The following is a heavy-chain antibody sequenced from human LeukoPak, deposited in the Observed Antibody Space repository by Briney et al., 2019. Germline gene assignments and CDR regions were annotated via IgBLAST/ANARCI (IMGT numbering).Heavy chain of an antibody. J-gene: IGHJ4*02. CDR3: ARVGGAYCSGGSCYSGALNY. CDR2: TSDRGDYT. CDR1: GFTFTSYS. Sequence: GGSLRLSCAASGFTFTSYSMSWVRQAPGKGLEWVSGTSDRGDYTYYADSVKGRFTISRDNAKNSLYLQMNSLRAEDTAVYYCARVGGAYCSGGSCYSGALNYWGQGTLVTVSS. V-gene: IGHV3-23*01. D-gene: IGHD2-15*01.